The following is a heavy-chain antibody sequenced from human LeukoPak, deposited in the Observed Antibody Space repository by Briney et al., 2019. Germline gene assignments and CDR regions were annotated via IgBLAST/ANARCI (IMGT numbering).Heavy chain of an antibody. CDR3: ARDRIISDYYGMDV. V-gene: IGHV4-31*03. CDR2: IYYSGST. Sequence: PSETLSLTCTVSGGSISSGGYYWSWIRQHPGKGLEWIGYIYYSGSTYYNPSLKSRVTISVDTSKNQFSLKLSSVTAADTAVYYCARDRIISDYYGMDVWGQGTTVTVSS. D-gene: IGHD2-15*01. CDR1: GGSISSGGYY. J-gene: IGHJ6*02.